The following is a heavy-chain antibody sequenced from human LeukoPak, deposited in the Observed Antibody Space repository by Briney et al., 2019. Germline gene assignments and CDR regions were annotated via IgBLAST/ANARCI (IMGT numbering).Heavy chain of an antibody. J-gene: IGHJ4*02. CDR3: ARGFGDGFREHY. CDR2: IPNSGGA. V-gene: IGHV1-2*02. D-gene: IGHD5-24*01. CDR1: GYTFTCYY. Sequence: ASVKVSCKASGYTFTCYYIHWVRQAPGQGLEWMGWIPNSGGAKYAQKFQGRVTMTRDPSISTAYLELSRLRSDDTAMYYCARGFGDGFREHYWGQGTLVTVS.